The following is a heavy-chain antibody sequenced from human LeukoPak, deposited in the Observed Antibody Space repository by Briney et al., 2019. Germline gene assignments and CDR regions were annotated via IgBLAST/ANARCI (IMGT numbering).Heavy chain of an antibody. CDR2: IYYRGST. V-gene: IGHV4-59*01. D-gene: IGHD3-10*01. Sequence: PSETLPLTCTVSGGSISSYYWSWIRQPPGKGLEWIGYIYYRGSTNYNPSLKSRVTISVDTSKNQFSLRLSSVTAADTAVYYCASRTYYGSGPDYWGQGTLVTVSS. CDR1: GGSISSYY. J-gene: IGHJ4*02. CDR3: ASRTYYGSGPDY.